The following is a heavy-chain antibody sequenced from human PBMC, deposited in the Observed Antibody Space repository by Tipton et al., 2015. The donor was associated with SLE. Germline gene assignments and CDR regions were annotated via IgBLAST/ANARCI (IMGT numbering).Heavy chain of an antibody. CDR2: IYHSGTT. V-gene: IGHV4-38-2*02. CDR3: ARFERIMIQFGGVTITPGGVDY. CDR1: DYSITSSYC. J-gene: IGHJ4*02. D-gene: IGHD3-16*01. Sequence: TLSLTCTVSDYSITSSYCWGWIRQSPGRGLEWIATIYHSGTTYCNPSLKSRVTISVDTSKNQFSLKLASVTAADTATYYCARFERIMIQFGGVTITPGGVDYWGQGTLVTVSS.